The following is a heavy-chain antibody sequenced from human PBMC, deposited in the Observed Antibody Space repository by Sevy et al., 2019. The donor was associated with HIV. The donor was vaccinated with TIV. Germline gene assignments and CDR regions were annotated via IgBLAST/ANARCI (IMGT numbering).Heavy chain of an antibody. V-gene: IGHV3-7*01. J-gene: IGHJ4*01. CDR3: ATSRRDYYNYYFDY. CDR2: IKKDGSEK. CDR1: GFTFSTYW. D-gene: IGHD3-22*01. Sequence: GGSLRLSCAVSGFTFSTYWMSWVRQAPGKGLEWVANIKKDGSEKYYVDSVKGRFTISRDNAKNSVFLQMNSLRAEDTAVYFCATSRRDYYNYYFDYWGHGTLVTVSS.